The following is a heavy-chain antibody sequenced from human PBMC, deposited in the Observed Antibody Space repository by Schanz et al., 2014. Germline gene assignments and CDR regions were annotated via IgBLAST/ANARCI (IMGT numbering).Heavy chain of an antibody. V-gene: IGHV3-30*18. CDR2: ISYDGRHK. J-gene: IGHJ6*02. Sequence: VQLVESGGGLVPPGRSLRLSCAASGFTFDNYAMHWVRQAPGKGLEWVAIISYDGRHKNYADSVKGRFTISRDNSKNTLHLQMNSLRVEDTAVYYCAKDDTQVNGMDVWGQGTTVTVSS. CDR1: GFTFDNYA. CDR3: AKDDTQVNGMDV.